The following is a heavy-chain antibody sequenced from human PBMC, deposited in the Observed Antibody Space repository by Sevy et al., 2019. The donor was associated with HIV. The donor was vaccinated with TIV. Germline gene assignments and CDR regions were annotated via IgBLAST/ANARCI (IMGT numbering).Heavy chain of an antibody. CDR1: GYTFTSYY. J-gene: IGHJ4*02. D-gene: IGHD4-4*01. V-gene: IGHV1-46*01. Sequence: ASVKVSCKASGYTFTSYYMHWVRQAPGQGLEWMGIINPSGGSTSYAQKFQGRVTMTRDTSTSTVYMELSSLSSEDTDVSYCGREAEVTTHGFDSWGQGTLVTVSS. CDR3: GREAEVTTHGFDS. CDR2: INPSGGST.